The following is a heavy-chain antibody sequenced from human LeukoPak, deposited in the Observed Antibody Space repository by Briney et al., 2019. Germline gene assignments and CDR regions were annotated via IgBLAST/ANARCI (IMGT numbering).Heavy chain of an antibody. CDR1: GGTFSSYA. V-gene: IGHV1-69*06. J-gene: IGHJ6*02. CDR2: IIPIFGTA. D-gene: IGHD4-17*01. Sequence: SVKVSCKASGGTFSSYAISWVRQAPGQGLEWMGGIIPIFGTANYAQKFQGRVTMTEDTSTDTAYMELSSLRSEDTAVYYCATDGDYVDYYYGMDVWGQGTTVTVSS. CDR3: ATDGDYVDYYYGMDV.